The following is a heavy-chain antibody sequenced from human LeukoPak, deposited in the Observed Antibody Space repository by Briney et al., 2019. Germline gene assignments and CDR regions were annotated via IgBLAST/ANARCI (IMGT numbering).Heavy chain of an antibody. V-gene: IGHV1-3*03. CDR1: GYTFTNYA. D-gene: IGHD5-24*01. J-gene: IGHJ4*02. CDR3: AIRDGHTDH. Sequence: ASVTVSCKTSGYTFTNYAMHWVRQAPGQTIEWLAWINPANGYTRYSQHFQDRVTVSSDTSADTAYMEMSSLRSEDKAIYYCAIRDGHTDHWGQGTLVTVSS. CDR2: INPANGYT.